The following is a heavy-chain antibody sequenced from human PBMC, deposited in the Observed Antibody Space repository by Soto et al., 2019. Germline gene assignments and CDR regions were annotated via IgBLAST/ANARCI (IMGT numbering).Heavy chain of an antibody. CDR2: IIPILGIT. J-gene: IGHJ6*02. V-gene: IGHV1-69*10. CDR3: ATPPPPMRSGGTCHGRWDYSDGMDV. Sequence: SVKVSCKASGGTFSTYAISWVRQAPGQGLEWMGGIIPILGITNYAQNLQGRVTITADESTSTAYMELNSLRFEDTAVYYCATPPPPMRSGGTCHGRWDYSDGMDVCGQGTTVTVSS. D-gene: IGHD2-15*01. CDR1: GGTFSTYA.